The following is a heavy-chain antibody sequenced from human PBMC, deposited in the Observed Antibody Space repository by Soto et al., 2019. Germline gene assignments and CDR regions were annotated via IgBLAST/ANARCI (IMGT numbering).Heavy chain of an antibody. V-gene: IGHV1-69*01. CDR3: ARAIGDLPGYNIDDHYGLGV. D-gene: IGHD1-1*01. Sequence: QVQLVQSGAEVKKPGSSVKVSCKASGGSFSTFAFGWVRQAPGQGLEWMGGIVPMFGTRDYAQRFQGSVTFTADDSTSTAYMELSSLTSEDTAVYYFARAIGDLPGYNIDDHYGLGVWGKGTTVTVSS. CDR2: IVPMFGTR. J-gene: IGHJ6*04. CDR1: GGSFSTFA.